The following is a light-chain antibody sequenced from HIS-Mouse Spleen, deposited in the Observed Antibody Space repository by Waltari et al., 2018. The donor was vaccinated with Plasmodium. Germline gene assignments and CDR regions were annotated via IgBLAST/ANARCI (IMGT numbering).Light chain of an antibody. CDR2: QES. J-gene: IGLJ3*02. V-gene: IGLV3-25*03. Sequence: SYELTQPPSVSVSPGQTARITCSGDALTTQYAYWYQQKPGQAPGLVIYQESERRSGIPEPFSGSSSGTTVTLTISGVQAEDEADYYCQSADSSGTPKWVFGGGTKLTVL. CDR3: QSADSSGTPKWV. CDR1: ALTTQY.